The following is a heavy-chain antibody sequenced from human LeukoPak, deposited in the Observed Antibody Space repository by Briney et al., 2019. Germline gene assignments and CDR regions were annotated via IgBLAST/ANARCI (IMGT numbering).Heavy chain of an antibody. D-gene: IGHD2-2*01. V-gene: IGHV5-51*01. Sequence: GESLQISCKGSGYRFTSYWIGWVRQMPGKGLEWMGIIYPGDSDTRYSPSFQGQVTISADKSISTAYLQWSSLKASDTAMYYCARVIVVVPAAIRGRFDPWGQGTLVTVSS. CDR1: GYRFTSYW. CDR2: IYPGDSDT. J-gene: IGHJ5*02. CDR3: ARVIVVVPAAIRGRFDP.